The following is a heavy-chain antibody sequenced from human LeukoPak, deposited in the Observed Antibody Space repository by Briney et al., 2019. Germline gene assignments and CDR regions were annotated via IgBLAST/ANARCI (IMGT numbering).Heavy chain of an antibody. CDR1: GGTFSSYA. CDR2: IIPILGIA. Sequence: ASVKVSCKASGGTFSSYAISWVRQAPGQGLEWMGRIIPILGIANYAQKFQGRVTITADKSTSTAYMELSSLRSEDTAVYYCARAEYYYDSSGYSSPFDYWGQGTLVTVSS. J-gene: IGHJ4*02. D-gene: IGHD3-22*01. CDR3: ARAEYYYDSSGYSSPFDY. V-gene: IGHV1-69*04.